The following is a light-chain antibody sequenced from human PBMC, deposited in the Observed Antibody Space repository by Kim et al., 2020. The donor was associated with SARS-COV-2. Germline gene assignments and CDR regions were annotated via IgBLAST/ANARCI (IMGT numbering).Light chain of an antibody. V-gene: IGLV3-19*01. CDR3: NSRDSSGNHWV. CDR1: SLRSYY. Sequence: LGQTVRITCKGDSLRSYYASWYQQKPGQALVLVIYGKNNRPSGIPDRFSGSSSGNTASLTITGAQAEDEADYYCNSRDSSGNHWVFGGGTQLTVL. J-gene: IGLJ3*02. CDR2: GKN.